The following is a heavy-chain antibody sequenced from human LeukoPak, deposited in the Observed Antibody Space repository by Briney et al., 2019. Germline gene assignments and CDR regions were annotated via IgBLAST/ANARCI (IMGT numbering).Heavy chain of an antibody. CDR3: AREPYSSSSGYYYYMDV. V-gene: IGHV7-4-1*02. CDR1: GYTFTGYY. CDR2: INTNTGNP. Sequence: ASVKVSCKASGYTFTGYYMHWVRQAPGQGLEWMGWINTNTGNPTYAQGFTGRFVFSLDTSVSTAYLQISSLKAEDTAVYYCAREPYSSSSGYYYYMDVWGKGTTVTVSS. D-gene: IGHD6-6*01. J-gene: IGHJ6*03.